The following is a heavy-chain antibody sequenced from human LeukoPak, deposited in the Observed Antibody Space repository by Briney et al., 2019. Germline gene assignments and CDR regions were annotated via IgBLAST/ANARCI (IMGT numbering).Heavy chain of an antibody. Sequence: GGSLRLSCAASGFTFSSYAMHWVRQAPGKGLEYVSAISSNGGSTYYANSVKGRFTISRDNSKNTLYLQMGSLRAEDMAVYYCAREGWYSSSLGYWGQGTLVTVSS. CDR2: ISSNGGST. D-gene: IGHD6-13*01. CDR3: AREGWYSSSLGY. V-gene: IGHV3-64*01. J-gene: IGHJ4*02. CDR1: GFTFSSYA.